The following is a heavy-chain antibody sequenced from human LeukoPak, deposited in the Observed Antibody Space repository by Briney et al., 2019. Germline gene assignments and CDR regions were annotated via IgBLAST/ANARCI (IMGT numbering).Heavy chain of an antibody. V-gene: IGHV5-51*01. CDR1: GYSLTTYW. D-gene: IGHD2-21*02. Sequence: GESLKISCKVSGYSLTTYWIAWVRQMPGKGLEWMGIIFPADSDTRYGPSFQGQVTVSVDKSITTAYLQWSSLKASDTAMYYCARWVTADRGKKDAFDIWGQGTMVTVSS. CDR3: ARWVTADRGKKDAFDI. J-gene: IGHJ3*02. CDR2: IFPADSDT.